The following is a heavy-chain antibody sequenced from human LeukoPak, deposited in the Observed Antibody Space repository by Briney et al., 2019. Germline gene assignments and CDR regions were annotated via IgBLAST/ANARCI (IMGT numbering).Heavy chain of an antibody. CDR1: GFSFSNYW. CDR2: IKQGGSQK. J-gene: IGHJ4*02. V-gene: IGHV3-7*01. CDR3: ASDRFSRGDF. D-gene: IGHD3-3*01. Sequence: GGSLRLSCVASGFSFSNYWMSWVRQAPGKGLEWVANIKQGGSQKNYVDSVKGRFTISRDNAKNSLYLQMNSLRAEDTAVYYCASDRFSRGDFWGQGTLVAVSS.